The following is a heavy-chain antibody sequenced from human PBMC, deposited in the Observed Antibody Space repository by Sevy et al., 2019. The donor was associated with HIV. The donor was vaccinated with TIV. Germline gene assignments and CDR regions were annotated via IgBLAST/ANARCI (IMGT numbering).Heavy chain of an antibody. Sequence: ASVKVSCKASGYTFNSFYIHWVRQAPGQGLEWMGWINPYSGGTHYAQKFQGRVTLTRDTSISVDYMDLTSLRSNDTAVYYCVRDRFYGGDSVTFAGDFWGQGTLVTVSS. CDR3: VRDRFYGGDSVTFAGDF. J-gene: IGHJ4*02. CDR1: GYTFNSFY. V-gene: IGHV1-2*02. D-gene: IGHD4-17*01. CDR2: INPYSGGT.